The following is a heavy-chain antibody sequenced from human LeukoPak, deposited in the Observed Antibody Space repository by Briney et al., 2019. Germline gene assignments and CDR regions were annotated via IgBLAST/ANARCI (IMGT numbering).Heavy chain of an antibody. Sequence: GASVKVSCKASGYTFTSYDINWVRQATGQGLEWMGWMNPNSGNTGYAQKFQGRVTMTRNTSISTACMELSSLRSEDTAVYYCARGPRGYSYGYDGAFDIWGQGTMVTVSS. CDR1: GYTFTSYD. J-gene: IGHJ3*02. CDR2: MNPNSGNT. CDR3: ARGPRGYSYGYDGAFDI. V-gene: IGHV1-8*01. D-gene: IGHD5-18*01.